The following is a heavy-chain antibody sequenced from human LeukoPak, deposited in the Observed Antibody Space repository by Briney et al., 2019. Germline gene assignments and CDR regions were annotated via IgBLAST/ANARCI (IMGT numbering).Heavy chain of an antibody. CDR2: INYSGST. Sequence: SETLSLTCTVSGGSISSSSYYWGWIRQPPGKGLEWIGSINYSGSTYYNPSLKSRVTISVDTSKNQFSLKLRSVTAADTAVYYCAREGLYYYDSSGYYPFDYWGQGTLVTVSS. CDR3: AREGLYYYDSSGYYPFDY. J-gene: IGHJ4*02. CDR1: GGSISSSSYY. V-gene: IGHV4-39*07. D-gene: IGHD3-22*01.